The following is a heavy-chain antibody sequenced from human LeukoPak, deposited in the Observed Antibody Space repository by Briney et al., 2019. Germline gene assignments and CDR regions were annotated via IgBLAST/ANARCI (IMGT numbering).Heavy chain of an antibody. CDR3: AKGNDLIVGATLDYFDY. Sequence: QTGGSLRLSCAASGFTFSSYAMSWVRQAPGKGLEWVSAISGSGGSTYYADSVKGRFTISRDNSKNTLYLQMNSLRAEDTAVYYCAKGNDLIVGATLDYFDYWGQGTLVTVSS. J-gene: IGHJ4*02. CDR2: ISGSGGST. CDR1: GFTFSSYA. D-gene: IGHD1-26*01. V-gene: IGHV3-23*01.